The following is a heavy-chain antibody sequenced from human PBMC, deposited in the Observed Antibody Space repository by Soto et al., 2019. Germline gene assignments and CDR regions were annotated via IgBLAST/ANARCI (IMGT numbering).Heavy chain of an antibody. V-gene: IGHV4-4*07. CDR2: IFSSGST. Sequence: SETLSLTCTVSGGSINTFYWSWVRQPAGKGLEWIGRIFSSGSTSFSPSLESRVAMSVDTSKNHFSLNLSSVTAADMAVYYCAREGSYSAYNFAHGIQLWSFDFWGQGALVTVSS. J-gene: IGHJ4*02. D-gene: IGHD5-12*01. CDR3: AREGSYSAYNFAHGIQLWSFDF. CDR1: GGSINTFY.